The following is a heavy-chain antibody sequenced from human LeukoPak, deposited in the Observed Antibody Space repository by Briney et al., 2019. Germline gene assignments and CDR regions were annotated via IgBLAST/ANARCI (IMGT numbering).Heavy chain of an antibody. CDR2: ISSSGSTI. V-gene: IGHV3-48*03. CDR3: ARTSMVRGVIRTYYYGVDV. CDR1: GFTFSSYE. J-gene: IGHJ6*04. Sequence: PGGSLRLSCAASGFTFSSYEMNWVRQAPGKGLEWVSYISSSGSTIYYADSVKGRFTISRDNAKNSLYLQMNSLRAEDTAVYYCARTSMVRGVIRTYYYGVDVWGKGTTVTVSS. D-gene: IGHD3-10*01.